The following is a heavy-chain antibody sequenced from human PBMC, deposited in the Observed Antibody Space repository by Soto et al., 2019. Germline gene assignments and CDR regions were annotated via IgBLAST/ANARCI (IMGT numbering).Heavy chain of an antibody. D-gene: IGHD2-2*01. Sequence: GEALKVSCETSGYNFTDYWIGWVRQMPGKGLEWVGIIYPGDSDTRYSPSFQDRVTISADQSISTAYLQWSSLKASDTAIYYCARGGYCSCTTCYSQVWFDLCGQGTPVTVSA. CDR2: IYPGDSDT. V-gene: IGHV5-51*01. CDR3: ARGGYCSCTTCYSQVWFDL. CDR1: GYNFTDYW. J-gene: IGHJ5*02.